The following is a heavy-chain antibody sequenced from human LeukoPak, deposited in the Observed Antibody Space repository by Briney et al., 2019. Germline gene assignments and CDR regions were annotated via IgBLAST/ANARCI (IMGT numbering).Heavy chain of an antibody. Sequence: GGSLRLSCAASGFTFDDYAMHWVRQAPGKGMEWVSLISGDGGSTYYADSVKGRFTISRDEGKIYLYLQMNSLRTDDTDLYYCAKDRWNYDYVWGSYRYTVSAFDIWGQGTMVTVSS. J-gene: IGHJ3*02. CDR1: GFTFDDYA. D-gene: IGHD3-16*02. V-gene: IGHV3-43*02. CDR2: ISGDGGST. CDR3: AKDRWNYDYVWGSYRYTVSAFDI.